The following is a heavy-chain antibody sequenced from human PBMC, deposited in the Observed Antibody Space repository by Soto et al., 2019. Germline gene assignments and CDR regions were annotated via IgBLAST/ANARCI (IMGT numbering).Heavy chain of an antibody. CDR2: FDPEGGEA. Sequence: SGQNVRHTLTEYSLHWVQPAPGKEGAWVGGFDPEGGEAIYAQKWHGRVTVTEEAVTDTAYMERSGLESDDTAVYYCATTATIRGGMITNITFDFWGQGTLVTVSS. V-gene: IGHV1-24*01. CDR1: RHTLTEYS. J-gene: IGHJ4*02. CDR3: ATTATIRGGMITNITFDF. D-gene: IGHD3-10*01.